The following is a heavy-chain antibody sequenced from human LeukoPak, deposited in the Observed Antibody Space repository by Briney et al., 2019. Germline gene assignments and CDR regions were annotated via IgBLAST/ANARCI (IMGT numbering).Heavy chain of an antibody. J-gene: IGHJ4*02. D-gene: IGHD5-12*01. CDR1: GYTFTSYY. V-gene: IGHV1-3*01. Sequence: ASVKVSCKASGYTFTSYYMHWVRQAPGQRLEWMGWINAGNGNTKYSPKFQGRVTITRDTSASTTYMELSSLRSEDTAVYYCARERGYSGYDSFDYWGQGTLVTVSS. CDR3: ARERGYSGYDSFDY. CDR2: INAGNGNT.